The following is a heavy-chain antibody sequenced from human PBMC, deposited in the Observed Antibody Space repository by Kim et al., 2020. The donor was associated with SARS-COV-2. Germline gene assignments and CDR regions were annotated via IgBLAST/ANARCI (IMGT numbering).Heavy chain of an antibody. CDR1: GFTFSNAW. CDR3: TTVTQPLYYYYYYYMDV. V-gene: IGHV3-15*01. CDR2: IKSKTDGGTT. Sequence: GGSLRLSCAASGFTFSNAWMSWVRQAPGKGLEWVGRIKSKTDGGTTDYAAPVKGRFTISRDDSKNTLYLQMNSLKTEDTAVYYCTTVTQPLYYYYYYYMDVWGKGTTVTVSS. J-gene: IGHJ6*03.